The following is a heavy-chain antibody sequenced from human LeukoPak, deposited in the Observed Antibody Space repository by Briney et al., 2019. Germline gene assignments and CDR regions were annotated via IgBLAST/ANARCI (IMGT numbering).Heavy chain of an antibody. CDR3: AKALGTAMVRGVIEN. J-gene: IGHJ4*02. CDR2: IRYDGSII. CDR1: GFPLRRYG. D-gene: IGHD3-10*01. V-gene: IGHV3-30*02. Sequence: GSLRLSCSGAGFPLRRYGLHWVRPAPGKGVGWGAFIRYDGSIIYYADSVKGRFTISRDNSKNTLYLQMNSLRAEDTAVYYCAKALGTAMVRGVIENWGQGTPVTVSS.